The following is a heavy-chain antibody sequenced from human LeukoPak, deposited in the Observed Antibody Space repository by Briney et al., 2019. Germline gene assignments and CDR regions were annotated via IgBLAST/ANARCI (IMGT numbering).Heavy chain of an antibody. CDR2: ISGSGGST. Sequence: GGSLRLLCAAPGFTFYKYFLSWVRQAPGEGVGWGSNISGSGGSTYYADSVKGRFTISRDNFKNTLYLQMTSLRAEDTAVYYCAKEGHDYDSSGYLDYWGQGTLVTVSS. D-gene: IGHD3-22*01. CDR3: AKEGHDYDSSGYLDY. J-gene: IGHJ4*02. V-gene: IGHV3-23*01. CDR1: GFTFYKYF.